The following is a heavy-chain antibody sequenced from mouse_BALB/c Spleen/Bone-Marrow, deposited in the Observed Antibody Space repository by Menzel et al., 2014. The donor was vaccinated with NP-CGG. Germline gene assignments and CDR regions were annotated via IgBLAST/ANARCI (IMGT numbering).Heavy chain of an antibody. D-gene: IGHD2-2*01. CDR3: ARDGYDVGGALDY. V-gene: IGHV5-12-2*01. CDR1: GFTFSYYT. CDR2: ISNGGSTT. J-gene: IGHJ4*01. Sequence: EVKLVESGGGLVQPGGSLKLSCAASGFTFSYYTMSWVRQTPEKRLEWVAYISNGGSTTYHPDTVKGRFTISRDNAKNTLYLQMSRLKSEDTAMYYCARDGYDVGGALDYWGQGTSVTVSS.